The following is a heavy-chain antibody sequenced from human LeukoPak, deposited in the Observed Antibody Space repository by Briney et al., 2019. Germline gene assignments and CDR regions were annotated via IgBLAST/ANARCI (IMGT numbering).Heavy chain of an antibody. CDR3: ARDAVRFGEPEPIDY. J-gene: IGHJ4*02. V-gene: IGHV1-69*04. CDR1: SCTFSSYA. Sequence: GASVNVSFKASSCTFSSYAINWVRQAPAQGLEWMGRIIPILGIANYAQKFQGRVTITADKSTSTAYMELSSLRSEDTAVYYCARDAVRFGEPEPIDYWGQGTLVTVSS. D-gene: IGHD3-10*01. CDR2: IIPILGIA.